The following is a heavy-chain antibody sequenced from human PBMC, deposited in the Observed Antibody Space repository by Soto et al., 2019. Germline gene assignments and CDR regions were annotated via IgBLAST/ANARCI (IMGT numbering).Heavy chain of an antibody. CDR3: ASAQGGYCSGGSCYSDYYYGMDV. CDR2: IYYSGST. Sequence: PSETLSLTCTVSGGSISSYYWSWIRQPPGKGLEWIGYIYYSGSTNYNPSLKSRVTISVDTSKNQFSLKLSSVTAADTAVYYCASAQGGYCSGGSCYSDYYYGMDVWGQGTTVTSP. V-gene: IGHV4-59*01. J-gene: IGHJ6*02. D-gene: IGHD2-15*01. CDR1: GGSISSYY.